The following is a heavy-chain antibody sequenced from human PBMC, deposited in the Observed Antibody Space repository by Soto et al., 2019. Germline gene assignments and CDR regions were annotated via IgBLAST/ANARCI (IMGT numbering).Heavy chain of an antibody. CDR1: GYTFTSYY. D-gene: IGHD3-3*01. V-gene: IGHV1-46*03. J-gene: IGHJ6*03. CDR2: INSSGGST. Sequence: QVQLVQSGAGVKKPGASVKVSCKASGYTFTSYYMHWVRQAPGQGLEWMGIINSSGGSTSYAQKFQGRVTMTRDTSTSTVYMELSSLRSEDTAVYYCARDGSVTIFGAKYYYYYMDVWGKGTTVTVSS. CDR3: ARDGSVTIFGAKYYYYYMDV.